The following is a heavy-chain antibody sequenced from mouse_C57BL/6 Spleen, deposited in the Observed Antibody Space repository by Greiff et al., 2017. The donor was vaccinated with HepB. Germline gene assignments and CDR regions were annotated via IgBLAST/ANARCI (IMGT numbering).Heavy chain of an antibody. CDR1: GYTFTDYE. Sequence: VQLQESGAELVRPGASVTLSCKASGYTFTDYEMHWVKQTPVHGLEWIGAIDPETGGTAYNQKFKGKAILTADKSSSTAYMELRSLTSEDSAVYYCTRWSTYYGSSSFDYWGQGTTLTVSS. CDR2: IDPETGGT. CDR3: TRWSTYYGSSSFDY. J-gene: IGHJ2*01. V-gene: IGHV1-15*01. D-gene: IGHD1-1*01.